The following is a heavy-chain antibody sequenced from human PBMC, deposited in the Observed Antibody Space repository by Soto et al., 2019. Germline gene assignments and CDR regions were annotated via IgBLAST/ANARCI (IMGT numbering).Heavy chain of an antibody. J-gene: IGHJ4*02. CDR3: ARGDYGDSASFGY. CDR2: IYYSGST. CDR1: GGSISSYY. D-gene: IGHD4-17*01. Sequence: QVQLQESGPGLVKPSETLSLTCTVSGGSISSYYWSWIRQPPGKGLEWIGYIYYSGSTNYNPSLKSRVTISVDTSKNQFSLKLSSVTAADTAVYYCARGDYGDSASFGYWGQGTLVTVSS. V-gene: IGHV4-59*01.